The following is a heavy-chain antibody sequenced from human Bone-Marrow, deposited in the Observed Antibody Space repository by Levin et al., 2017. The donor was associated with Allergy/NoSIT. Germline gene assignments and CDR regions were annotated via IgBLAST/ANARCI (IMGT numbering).Heavy chain of an antibody. CDR3: ARNGGHWQDVDYHDGMDV. D-gene: IGHD3-16*01. V-gene: IGHV4-59*01. CDR1: GGSISSYY. CDR2: VFYNGDA. Sequence: SETLSLTCTVSGGSISSYYWSWIRQPPGKGLEWVGHVFYNGDADYSPSLKSRLSISVGRSRNQFSLTLYSVTAADTAVYFCARNGGHWQDVDYHDGMDVWGRGTTVVVSS. J-gene: IGHJ6*01.